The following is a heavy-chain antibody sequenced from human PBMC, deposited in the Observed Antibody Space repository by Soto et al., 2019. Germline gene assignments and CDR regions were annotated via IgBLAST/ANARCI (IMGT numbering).Heavy chain of an antibody. Sequence: GGSLRLSCAASGFTVSSNYMSWVRQAPGKGLEWVSVIYSGGSTYYADSVKGRFTISRDNSKNTLYLQMNSLRAEDTAVYYCARGSTIFGVSPERYFDYWGQGTLVTVSS. CDR1: GFTVSSNY. J-gene: IGHJ4*02. CDR3: ARGSTIFGVSPERYFDY. D-gene: IGHD3-3*01. CDR2: IYSGGST. V-gene: IGHV3-66*01.